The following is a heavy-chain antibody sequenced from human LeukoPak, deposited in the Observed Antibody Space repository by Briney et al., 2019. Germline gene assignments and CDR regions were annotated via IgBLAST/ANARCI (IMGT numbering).Heavy chain of an antibody. CDR3: AREVGTERWFDP. V-gene: IGHV4-31*03. Sequence: NSSQTLSLTCTVSGGSISSGGYYWSWIRQHPGKGLEWIGYIYYSGSTYYNPSLKSRVTISVDMPKNQFYLKLSSVTAADTAMYHCAREVGTERWFDPWGQGTRVTVSS. D-gene: IGHD5-18*01. CDR2: IYYSGST. J-gene: IGHJ5*02. CDR1: GGSISSGGYY.